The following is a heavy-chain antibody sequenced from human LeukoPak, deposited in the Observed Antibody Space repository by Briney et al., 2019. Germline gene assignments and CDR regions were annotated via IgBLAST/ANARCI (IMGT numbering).Heavy chain of an antibody. CDR3: ARGGWELPEGSLDY. Sequence: SETLSLTCTVSGGSISTNPYYWGWIRQPPGKGLEWIGEINHSGSTNSNPSLKSRVTISVDASKNQFSLKLSSVTAADTAVYYCARGGWELPEGSLDYWGQGTLVTVSS. V-gene: IGHV4-39*07. CDR1: GGSISTNPYY. CDR2: INHSGST. D-gene: IGHD1-26*01. J-gene: IGHJ4*02.